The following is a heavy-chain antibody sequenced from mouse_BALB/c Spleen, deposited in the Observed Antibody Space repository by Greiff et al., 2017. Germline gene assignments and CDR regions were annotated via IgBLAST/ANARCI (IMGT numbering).Heavy chain of an antibody. CDR2: IDTSDSYT. D-gene: IGHD2-3*01. V-gene: IGHV1-69*02. CDR3: ARSYDGYYGFAY. Sequence: QVQLQQSGAELVKPGASVKLSCTASGFNIKDTYMHWVKQRPGQGLEWIGAIDTSDSYTSYNQKFKGKATLTVDESSSTAYMQLSSLTSEDSAVYYCARSYDGYYGFAYWGQGTLVTVSA. CDR1: GFNIKDTY. J-gene: IGHJ3*01.